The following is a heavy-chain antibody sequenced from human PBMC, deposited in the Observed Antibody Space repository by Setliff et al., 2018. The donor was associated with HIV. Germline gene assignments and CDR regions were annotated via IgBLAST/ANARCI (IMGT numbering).Heavy chain of an antibody. V-gene: IGHV4-39*07. Sequence: SETLSLTCSVSGGSIRSNNYYWAWVRQPPGKGLEWIGSIYHTGSAYYNPSIQSRVTISVDTSKNQFSLKLSSVTAADTAVYYCARDRSSGRGYYYYYYMDVWGKGTTVTVSS. CDR2: IYHTGSA. CDR1: GGSIRSNNYY. CDR3: ARDRSSGRGYYYYYYMDV. J-gene: IGHJ6*03. D-gene: IGHD6-19*01.